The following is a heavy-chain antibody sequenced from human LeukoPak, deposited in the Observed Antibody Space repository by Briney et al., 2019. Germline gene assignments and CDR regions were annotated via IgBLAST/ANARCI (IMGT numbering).Heavy chain of an antibody. D-gene: IGHD3-22*01. CDR1: GFTFSSYA. CDR3: ARVLHKRNYDSGVYYGY. Sequence: GRSLRLSCAASGFTFSSYAIHWVRQAPGKGLEWVAVISNDGSNRYYADSVKGRFTISRDNAKNSLYLQMNSLRAEDTAVYYCARVLHKRNYDSGVYYGYWGQGTLVTVSS. CDR2: ISNDGSNR. J-gene: IGHJ4*01. V-gene: IGHV3-30*04.